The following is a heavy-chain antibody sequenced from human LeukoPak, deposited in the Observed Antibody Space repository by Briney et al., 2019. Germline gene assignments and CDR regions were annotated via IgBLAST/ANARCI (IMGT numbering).Heavy chain of an antibody. J-gene: IGHJ4*02. CDR1: GFTFSSYW. CDR2: IKQDGSEK. D-gene: IGHD3-10*01. CDR3: ARDGDYYGSGSDYNYIDC. V-gene: IGHV3-7*03. Sequence: GGSLRLSCAASGFTFSSYWMSWVRQAPGKGLEWVANIKQDGSEKYYVDSVKGRFTISRDNAKNSLYLQMNSLRAEETAVYSCARDGDYYGSGSDYNYIDCWGQGTLVTVS.